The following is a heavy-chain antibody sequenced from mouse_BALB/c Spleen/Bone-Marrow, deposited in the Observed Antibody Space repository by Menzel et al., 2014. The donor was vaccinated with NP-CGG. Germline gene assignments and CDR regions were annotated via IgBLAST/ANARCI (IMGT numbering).Heavy chain of an antibody. CDR2: IDPETGGN. J-gene: IGHJ2*01. V-gene: IGHV1-15*01. CDR3: TRNWDDYLDY. Sequence: VQGVESGAELVRPGASVTLSCKASGYTFTDYEIHWVKQTPVHGLEWIGAIDPETGGNAYNQKFKGKATLTADKSSSTAYMELRSLTSEDSAVYYCTRNWDDYLDYRGQGTTLTVSS. D-gene: IGHD4-1*01. CDR1: GYTFTDYE.